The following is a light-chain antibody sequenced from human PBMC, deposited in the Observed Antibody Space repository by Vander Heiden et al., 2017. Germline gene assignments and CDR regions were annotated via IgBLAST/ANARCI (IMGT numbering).Light chain of an antibody. CDR3: CSYAGSSWV. Sequence: LTQPASVSGSPGQSITISCTGTSSDVGSYNLVSWYQQHPGKAPKLMIYEVSKRPSGVSNRFSGSKSGNTASLTISGLQAEDEADYYCCSYAGSSWVFGGGTKLTVL. CDR2: EVS. V-gene: IGLV2-23*02. J-gene: IGLJ3*02. CDR1: SSDVGSYNL.